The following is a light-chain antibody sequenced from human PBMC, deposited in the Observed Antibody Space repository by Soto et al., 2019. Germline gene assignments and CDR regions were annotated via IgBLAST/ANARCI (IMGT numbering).Light chain of an antibody. CDR1: QSVSSSY. Sequence: EIVLTQSPGTLSLSPGERATLSCRASQSVSSSYLAWYQQKPGQAPRLLIYDASSRATGIPDRFSGSGSGTHFTLTISRLEPEDFAVYYCQQYGSSPFTFGQGTKLEI. J-gene: IGKJ2*01. V-gene: IGKV3-20*01. CDR3: QQYGSSPFT. CDR2: DAS.